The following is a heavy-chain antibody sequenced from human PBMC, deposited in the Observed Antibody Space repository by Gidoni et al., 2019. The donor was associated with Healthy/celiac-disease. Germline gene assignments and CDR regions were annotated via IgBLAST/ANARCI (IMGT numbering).Heavy chain of an antibody. Sequence: EVQLVASGGGLVKPGGSLRLSCAAAGFTLTNAWMSWVRQAPGKGLEWIGRIKSKTDGGTTDYAAPVKGRFTISRDDSKNTLYLQMNSLKTEDTAVYYCTANYYGSGSYLLGDAFDIWGQGTMVTVSS. D-gene: IGHD3-10*01. CDR2: IKSKTDGGTT. CDR1: GFTLTNAW. J-gene: IGHJ3*02. CDR3: TANYYGSGSYLLGDAFDI. V-gene: IGHV3-15*01.